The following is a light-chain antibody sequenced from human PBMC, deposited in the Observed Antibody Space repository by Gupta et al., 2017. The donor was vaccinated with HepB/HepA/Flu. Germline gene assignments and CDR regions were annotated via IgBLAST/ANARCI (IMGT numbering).Light chain of an antibody. CDR2: GAS. V-gene: IGKV3-15*01. Sequence: IVMTQSPATLSVSPGERATLSCRASQSVSSNLAWYQQKPGQAPRLLIYGASTRATGFPARFSGSGSGTEFTLTISSRQSEDFAVYYCQHENNCPWTVGQGTKVEIK. CDR3: QHENNCPWT. CDR1: QSVSSN. J-gene: IGKJ1*01.